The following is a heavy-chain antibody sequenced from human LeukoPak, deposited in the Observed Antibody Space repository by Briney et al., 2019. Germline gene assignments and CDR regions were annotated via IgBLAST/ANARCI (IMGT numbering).Heavy chain of an antibody. V-gene: IGHV3-53*01. CDR3: AKDRSGSWTNDAFDI. CDR1: GLSVSSNF. J-gene: IGHJ3*02. CDR2: IYSAGGT. D-gene: IGHD6-13*01. Sequence: GGSLRLSCAATGLSVSSNFMSWVRQAPGKGLEWVSVIYSAGGTYYADSVKGRFTISRDTSKNTLYLQMNSLRADDTAVYYCAKDRSGSWTNDAFDIWGQGTMVTVSS.